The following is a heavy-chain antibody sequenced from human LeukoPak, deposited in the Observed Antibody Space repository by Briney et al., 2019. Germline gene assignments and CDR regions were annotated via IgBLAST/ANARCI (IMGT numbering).Heavy chain of an antibody. CDR1: GFTFSSYW. Sequence: GGSLRLPCAASGFTFSSYWMSWVRRAPGKGLEWVANIKQDGSEKYYVDSVKGRFTISRDNAKNSLYLQMNSLRAEDTAVYYCARGGRRGYSYGYYFDYWGQGTLVTVSS. CDR3: ARGGRRGYSYGYYFDY. D-gene: IGHD5-18*01. CDR2: IKQDGSEK. J-gene: IGHJ4*02. V-gene: IGHV3-7*01.